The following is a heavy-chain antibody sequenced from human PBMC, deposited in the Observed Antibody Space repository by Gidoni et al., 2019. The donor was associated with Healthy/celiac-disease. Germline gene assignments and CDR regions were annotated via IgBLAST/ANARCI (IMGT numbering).Heavy chain of an antibody. D-gene: IGHD3-16*01. CDR1: GFTVSSNY. Sequence: EVQLVESGGGLVQPGGSLRLSCAASGFTVSSNYMSWVRQAPGKGLEWVSVIYSGGSTYYADSVKGRFTISRDNSKNTLYLQMNSLRAEDTAVYYCARDQEGAYFDYWGQGTLVTVSS. CDR2: IYSGGST. CDR3: ARDQEGAYFDY. J-gene: IGHJ4*02. V-gene: IGHV3-66*02.